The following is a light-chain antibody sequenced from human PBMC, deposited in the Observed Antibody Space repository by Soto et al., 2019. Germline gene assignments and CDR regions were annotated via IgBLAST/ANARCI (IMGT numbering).Light chain of an antibody. J-gene: IGKJ1*01. CDR3: QSYGTSPWT. CDR2: GAS. CDR1: QSVGGNF. Sequence: EIVLTQSPGTLSLSPGERATLSCRASQSVGGNFLAWYQQKPGQAPRLLIHGASRRATGIPDRFSGSGSGTDFSLSIGRLEPEDFAIYYCQSYGTSPWTFGQGTEVEIK. V-gene: IGKV3-20*01.